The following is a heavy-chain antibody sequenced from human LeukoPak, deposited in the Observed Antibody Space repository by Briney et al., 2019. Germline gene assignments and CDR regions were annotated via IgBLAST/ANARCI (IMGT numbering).Heavy chain of an antibody. CDR2: IYYSGST. CDR3: ARDPVQLGAFDT. CDR1: GGSISSGGYY. Sequence: SETLSLTCTVSGGSISSGGYYWSWIRQHPGKGLEWIGYIYYSGSTYYNPSLKSRVTISVDTSKNQFSLKLSSVTAADTAVYYCARDPVQLGAFDTWGQGTMVTVSS. V-gene: IGHV4-31*03. J-gene: IGHJ3*02. D-gene: IGHD2-2*01.